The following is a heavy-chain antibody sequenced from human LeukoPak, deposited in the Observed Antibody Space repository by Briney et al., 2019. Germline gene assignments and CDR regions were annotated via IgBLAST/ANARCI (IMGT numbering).Heavy chain of an antibody. J-gene: IGHJ4*02. D-gene: IGHD6-19*01. CDR2: IYHSGST. CDR3: ARDRSAVAGFFDY. V-gene: IGHV4-30-2*01. Sequence: PSETLSLTCAVSGGSISSGGYSWSWIRQPPGKGLEWIGYIYHSGSTYYNPSLKSRVTISVDRSKNQFSLKLSSVTVADTAVYYCARDRSAVAGFFDYWGQGTLVTVSP. CDR1: GGSISSGGYS.